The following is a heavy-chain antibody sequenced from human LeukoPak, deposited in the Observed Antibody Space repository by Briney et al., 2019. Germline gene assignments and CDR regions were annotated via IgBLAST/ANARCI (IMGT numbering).Heavy chain of an antibody. CDR2: IKSETDGGKS. CDR1: GFTFRIPW. D-gene: IGHD3-10*01. V-gene: IGHV3-15*01. Sequence: GGSLRLSCAASGFTFRIPWMNWVRQAPGKGLEWIGRIKSETDGGKSDYAVPVKGRFTISRDDSKNTLYLQMNSLKTEDTAVYYCTTGRGAFDIWGQGTMVTVSS. J-gene: IGHJ3*02. CDR3: TTGRGAFDI.